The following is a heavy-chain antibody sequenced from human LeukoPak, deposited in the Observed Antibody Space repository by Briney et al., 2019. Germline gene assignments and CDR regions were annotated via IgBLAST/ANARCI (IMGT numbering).Heavy chain of an antibody. CDR1: GFTFSSYA. CDR3: AKDQGSSPRYFDY. D-gene: IGHD6-13*01. CDR2: ISGCGGSK. J-gene: IGHJ4*02. Sequence: GGSLRLSCAASGFTFSSYAMSWVRQAPGKGLEWVEDISGCGGSKHYADSVKGRFTISRDNSKNTLYLQMNSLRAEDTAVYYCAKDQGSSPRYFDYWGQGTLVTVSS. V-gene: IGHV3-23*01.